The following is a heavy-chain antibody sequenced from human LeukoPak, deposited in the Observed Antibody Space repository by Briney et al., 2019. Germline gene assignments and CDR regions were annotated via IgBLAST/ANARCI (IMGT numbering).Heavy chain of an antibody. V-gene: IGHV4-39*07. CDR2: IHNSGTT. CDR3: ARDCRAVAGTPLNYYGLDV. CDR1: GGSISSSSYY. Sequence: SETLSLTCTVSGGSISSSSYYWGWIRQSPGKGLEWIGSIHNSGTTYQNPSLKSRVTISVDTSKNQFSLKVSAVTAADTAVYYCARDCRAVAGTPLNYYGLDVWGQGTTVTVSS. J-gene: IGHJ6*02. D-gene: IGHD6-19*01.